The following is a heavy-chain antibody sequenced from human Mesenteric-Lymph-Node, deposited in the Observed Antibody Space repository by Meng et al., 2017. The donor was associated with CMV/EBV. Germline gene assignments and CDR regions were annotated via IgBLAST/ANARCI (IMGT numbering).Heavy chain of an antibody. CDR1: GYAFTGYY. J-gene: IGHJ4*02. CDR3: AKPTYYYDTSGYFFDH. CDR2: INPDTGSVT. D-gene: IGHD3-22*01. V-gene: IGHV1-2*02. Sequence: ASVKVSCKASGYAFTGYYMHWVRQAPGQGLEWMGWINPDTGSVTNSAQKFQGRVTMTRDTSISTVYMELSGLRSDDTAVYYCAKPTYYYDTSGYFFDHWGLGTLVTVSS.